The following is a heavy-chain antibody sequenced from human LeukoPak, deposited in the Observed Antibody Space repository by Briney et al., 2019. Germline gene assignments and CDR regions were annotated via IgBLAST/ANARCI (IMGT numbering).Heavy chain of an antibody. D-gene: IGHD7-27*01. CDR1: GFTVSSNY. Sequence: PGGSLRLSCAASGFTVSSNYMSWVRQAPGKGLEWVSVIYSGGSTYYADSVKGRFTISRDNSKNTLYLQMDSLRPEDTAVYYCAKGQLGIQSSKWFDPWGQGTLVTVSS. J-gene: IGHJ5*02. V-gene: IGHV3-53*05. CDR2: IYSGGST. CDR3: AKGQLGIQSSKWFDP.